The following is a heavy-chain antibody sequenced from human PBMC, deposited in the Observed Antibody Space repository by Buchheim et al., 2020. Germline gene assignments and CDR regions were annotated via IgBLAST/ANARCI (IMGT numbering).Heavy chain of an antibody. J-gene: IGHJ6*02. Sequence: QVQLQESGPGLVKPSQTLSLTCTVSGGSISSGSYYWSWIRQHPGKGLEWIGYIYYSGSTNYNPSLKSRVTISVDTSKNQFSLKLSSVTAADTAVYYCARERPSICTSITSCAVYGMDVWGQGTT. D-gene: IGHD2-2*01. CDR2: IYYSGST. CDR1: GGSISSGSYY. CDR3: ARERPSICTSITSCAVYGMDV. V-gene: IGHV4-31*03.